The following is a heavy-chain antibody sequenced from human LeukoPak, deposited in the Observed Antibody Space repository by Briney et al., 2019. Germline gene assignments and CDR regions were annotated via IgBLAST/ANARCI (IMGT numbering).Heavy chain of an antibody. D-gene: IGHD1/OR15-1a*01. Sequence: SETLSLTCAVYGGSFSDYYWSWIRQPPGKGLEWIGEINHSGSTNYNPSLKSRVTISVDTSKNQFSLKLSSVTAADTAVYYCAGGREQPLPPGHNYGMDVWGKGTTVTVSS. CDR3: AGGREQPLPPGHNYGMDV. V-gene: IGHV4-34*01. CDR1: GGSFSDYY. J-gene: IGHJ6*04. CDR2: INHSGST.